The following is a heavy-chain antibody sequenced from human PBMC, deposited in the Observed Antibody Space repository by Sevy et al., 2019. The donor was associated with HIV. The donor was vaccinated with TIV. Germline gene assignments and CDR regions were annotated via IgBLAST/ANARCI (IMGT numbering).Heavy chain of an antibody. CDR2: IKSKTDGGTT. V-gene: IGHV3-15*01. J-gene: IGHJ3*02. CDR1: GFTFSNVW. Sequence: GGSLRLSCAASGFTFSNVWMSWVRQAPGKGLEWVGRIKSKTDGGTTDYAAPVKGRFSISRDDSKNTLYLEMNSLKTEDTAVYYCTTDHPRDGEDAFDMWGQGPKVTVSS. CDR3: TTDHPRDGEDAFDM.